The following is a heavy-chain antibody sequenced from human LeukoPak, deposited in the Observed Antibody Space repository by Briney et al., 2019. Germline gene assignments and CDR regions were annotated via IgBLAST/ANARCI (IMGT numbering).Heavy chain of an antibody. CDR1: GFTFSSYA. CDR2: ISDSGGST. CDR3: AKDLPTYYDFWSGGVQRGASDY. V-gene: IGHV3-23*01. Sequence: GGSLRLSCAASGFTFSSYAMSWVRQAPGKGLEWVSAISDSGGSTYYADSVKGRFTISRDNSKNTLYLQMNSLRAEDTAVYYCAKDLPTYYDFWSGGVQRGASDYWGQGTLVTVSS. J-gene: IGHJ4*02. D-gene: IGHD3-3*01.